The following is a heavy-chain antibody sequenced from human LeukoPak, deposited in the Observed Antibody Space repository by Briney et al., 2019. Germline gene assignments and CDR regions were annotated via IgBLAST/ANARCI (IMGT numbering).Heavy chain of an antibody. CDR2: IYSGGST. V-gene: IGHV3-53*01. J-gene: IGHJ4*02. CDR3: ASEGGSYYQLDY. CDR1: GFTVSSNY. D-gene: IGHD1-26*01. Sequence: GGSLRLSCAASGFTVSSNYMSWVRQAPGKGLEWVSVIYSGGSTYYADSVKGRFTISRDNSKNTLYLQMNCLRAEDTAVYYCASEGGSYYQLDYWGQGTLVTVSS.